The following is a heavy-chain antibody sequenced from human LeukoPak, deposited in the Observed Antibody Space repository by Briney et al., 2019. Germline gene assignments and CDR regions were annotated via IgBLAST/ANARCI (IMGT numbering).Heavy chain of an antibody. J-gene: IGHJ6*02. Sequence: GGSLRLSCAASGFTFSSYSMNWVRQAPGKGLEWVSSISSSSSYIYYADSVKGRFTISRDNAKNSLYLQMNSLRAEDTAVYYCARAGPDIVVVPADLYYYGMDVWGQGTTVTVSS. D-gene: IGHD2-2*01. CDR3: ARAGPDIVVVPADLYYYGMDV. V-gene: IGHV3-21*01. CDR2: ISSSSSYI. CDR1: GFTFSSYS.